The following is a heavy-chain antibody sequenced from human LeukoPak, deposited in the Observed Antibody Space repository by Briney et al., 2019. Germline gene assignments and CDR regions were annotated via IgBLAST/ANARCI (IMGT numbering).Heavy chain of an antibody. V-gene: IGHV3-48*04. D-gene: IGHD1-7*01. J-gene: IGHJ4*02. CDR2: ISSSSSTI. CDR1: RFNFSSYS. CDR3: ARENYPYLDY. Sequence: GGSLRLSCAACRFNFSSYSMNWVRQAPGQGLEWVSYISSSSSTIYYADSVKGRFTISRDNDKNSLFLQMSSLRAEDTAVYYCARENYPYLDYWGQGTLVTVSS.